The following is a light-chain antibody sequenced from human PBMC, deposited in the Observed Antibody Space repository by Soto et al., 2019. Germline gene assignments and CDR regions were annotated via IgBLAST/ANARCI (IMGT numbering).Light chain of an antibody. CDR3: DSYAGTKNLV. CDR2: DVN. CDR1: SSDVGGHNY. J-gene: IGLJ2*01. Sequence: QSALTQPPSASGSPGQSVTISCTGTSSDVGGHNYVSWYQQHPGKAPKLIIYDVNTRPSGVPDRFSGSKSGNTASLTVSGLQAEDEADYYCDSYAGTKNLVFGGGTKLTVL. V-gene: IGLV2-8*01.